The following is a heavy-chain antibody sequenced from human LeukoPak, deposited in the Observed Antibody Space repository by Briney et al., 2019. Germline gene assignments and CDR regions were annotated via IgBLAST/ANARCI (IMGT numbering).Heavy chain of an antibody. Sequence: GESLKISCKGSGYSFTSYWIGWVRQMPGKGLEWMGIIYPGDSDTRYSPSFQGQVTISADKSISTAYLQRSSLKASDTAMYYCARQPLQYSSSPNAFDIWGQGIMVTVSS. D-gene: IGHD6-13*01. CDR3: ARQPLQYSSSPNAFDI. J-gene: IGHJ3*02. CDR2: IYPGDSDT. V-gene: IGHV5-51*01. CDR1: GYSFTSYW.